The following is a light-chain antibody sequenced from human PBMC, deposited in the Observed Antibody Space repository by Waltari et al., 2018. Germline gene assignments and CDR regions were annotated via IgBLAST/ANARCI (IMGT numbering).Light chain of an antibody. V-gene: IGKV3-15*01. J-gene: IGKJ1*01. CDR1: QRVSSN. Sequence: EIVMTQSPATLSVSPGERATLSCRASQRVSSNLAWYQQKPGQAPRLLIYGASTRATGIPARFSGSGSGTDFTLTISSLQSEDFALYYCQQYNKWPPWAFGQGTKVEIK. CDR3: QQYNKWPPWA. CDR2: GAS.